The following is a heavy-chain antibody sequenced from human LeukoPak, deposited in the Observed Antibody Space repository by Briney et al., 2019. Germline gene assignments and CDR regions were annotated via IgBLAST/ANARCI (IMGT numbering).Heavy chain of an antibody. CDR3: ARGDAYYDTSGYYLNIVS. CDR1: GFTFDDFG. CDR2: INWNGVIT. V-gene: IGHV3-20*04. J-gene: IGHJ4*02. D-gene: IGHD3-22*01. Sequence: GGSLRLSCAASGFTFDDFGMSWVRQTPGKGLEWVSGINWNGVITAYADSMKGRFTISRDNAKNSLYLQMNYLRAEDTAFYYCARGDAYYDTSGYYLNIVSWGQGTLVTVSS.